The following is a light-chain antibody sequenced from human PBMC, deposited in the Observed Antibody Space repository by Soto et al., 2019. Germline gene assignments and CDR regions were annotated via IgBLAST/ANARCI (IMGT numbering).Light chain of an antibody. Sequence: QSALTQPASVSGSPGQSITISCTGSSSDVGAYNYVSWYQQHPGKAPKVMIYDVINRPSGVSNRFSGSKSGNTASLTISGLQAEDEADYYCSSYTTSSTVIFGGGTKVTVL. CDR1: SSDVGAYNY. V-gene: IGLV2-14*01. CDR2: DVI. J-gene: IGLJ2*01. CDR3: SSYTTSSTVI.